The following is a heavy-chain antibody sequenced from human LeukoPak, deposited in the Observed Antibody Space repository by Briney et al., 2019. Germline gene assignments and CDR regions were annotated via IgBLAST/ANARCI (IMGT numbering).Heavy chain of an antibody. V-gene: IGHV3-30-3*01. J-gene: IGHJ4*02. D-gene: IGHD3-10*01. CDR3: ARDHRGVRDYFDY. CDR1: GFTVSSYA. CDR2: ISHDGSNK. Sequence: GGSLRLSCAASGFTVSSYAMHWVRQAPGKGLEWVAVISHDGSNKYYADSVKGRFTISRDNSKNTLYLQMNSLRAEDTAVYYCARDHRGVRDYFDYWGQGTLVTVSS.